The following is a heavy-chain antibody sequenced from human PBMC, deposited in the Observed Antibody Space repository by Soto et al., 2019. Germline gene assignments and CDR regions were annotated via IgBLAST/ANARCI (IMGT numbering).Heavy chain of an antibody. V-gene: IGHV1-46*03. CDR3: ARELYDFWSGFARNYYFDY. J-gene: IGHJ4*02. CDR1: GYTFTSYY. D-gene: IGHD3-3*01. CDR2: INPSGGST. Sequence: ASVKVSCKASGYTFTSYYMHWVRQAPGQGLEWMGIINPSGGSTSYAQKFQGRVTMTRDTSTSTVYMELSSLRSEDTAVYYCARELYDFWSGFARNYYFDYWGQGTLVTVSS.